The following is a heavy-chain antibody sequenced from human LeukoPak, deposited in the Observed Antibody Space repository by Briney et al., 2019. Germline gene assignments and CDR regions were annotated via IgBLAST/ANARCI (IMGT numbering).Heavy chain of an antibody. CDR3: ARGSISVILHDY. CDR1: GYTFTSYG. Sequence: ASVKVSCKASGYTFTSYGISWVRQAPGQGLEWMGWISGYNGNTYYAQKLQGRVTMTTDTSTTTAYLEVRSLTSDDTAVYYCARGSISVILHDYWGQGTLVTVSS. V-gene: IGHV1-18*01. J-gene: IGHJ4*02. CDR2: ISGYNGNT. D-gene: IGHD6-19*01.